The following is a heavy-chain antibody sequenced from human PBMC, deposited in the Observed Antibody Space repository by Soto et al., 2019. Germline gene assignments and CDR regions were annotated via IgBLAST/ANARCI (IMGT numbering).Heavy chain of an antibody. CDR1: GGTFNSYA. V-gene: IGHV1-69*06. J-gene: IGHJ2*01. CDR2: IIPIFRST. D-gene: IGHD6-19*01. Sequence: QVQLVQSGAEVKKPGSSVKVSCKASGGTFNSYALTWVRQAPGHGLEWMGGIIPIFRSTNYAQKFQGRVTITANRSTSTVYLELCSLRSDDTAVYYCARVLHTTDGSGWRSLYWYFDLLGRGTLVTVSS. CDR3: ARVLHTTDGSGWRSLYWYFDL.